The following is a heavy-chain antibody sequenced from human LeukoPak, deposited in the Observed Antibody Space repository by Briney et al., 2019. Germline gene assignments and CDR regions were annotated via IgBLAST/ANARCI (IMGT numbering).Heavy chain of an antibody. Sequence: SETLSLTCTVSGGSISSSSYYWGWIRQPPGKGLEWIGSIYYSGSTYYNPSLKSRVTISVDTSKNQFSLKLSSVTAADTAVYYCVRHYGSGAYYYYMDVWGKGTTVTVSS. CDR3: VRHYGSGAYYYYMDV. CDR1: GGSISSSSYY. CDR2: IYYSGST. V-gene: IGHV4-39*01. J-gene: IGHJ6*03. D-gene: IGHD3-10*01.